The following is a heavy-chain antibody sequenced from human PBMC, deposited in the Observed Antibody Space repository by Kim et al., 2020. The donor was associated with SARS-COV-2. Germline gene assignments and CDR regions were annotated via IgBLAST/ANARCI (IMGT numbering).Heavy chain of an antibody. Sequence: ASVKVSCKASGYTFTSYAMHWVRQAPGQRLEWMGWINAGNGNTKYSQKFQGRVTITRYTSASTAYMELSSLRSEDTAVYYCARGKTIFGVVTIPIDAFDIWGQGTMVTVSS. J-gene: IGHJ3*02. CDR1: GYTFTSYA. D-gene: IGHD3-3*01. CDR2: INAGNGNT. V-gene: IGHV1-3*01. CDR3: ARGKTIFGVVTIPIDAFDI.